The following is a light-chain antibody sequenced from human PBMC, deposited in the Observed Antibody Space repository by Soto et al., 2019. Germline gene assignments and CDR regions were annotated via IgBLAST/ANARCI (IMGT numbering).Light chain of an antibody. V-gene: IGLV2-14*01. CDR2: EVR. CDR3: SSYTSRNSWV. CDR1: SSDIGGYNY. J-gene: IGLJ3*02. Sequence: QSVLTQPASVSGSPGQSITISCNGSSSDIGGYNYVSWYQQHPGKAPKVMIYEVRNRPSGVSNRFSGSKSGNTASLTISGLQADDEADYYCSSYTSRNSWVFGGGTKLTVL.